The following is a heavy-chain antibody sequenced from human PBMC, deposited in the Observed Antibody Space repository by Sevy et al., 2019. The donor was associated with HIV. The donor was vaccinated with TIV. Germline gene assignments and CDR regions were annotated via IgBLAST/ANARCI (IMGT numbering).Heavy chain of an antibody. CDR2: IYISGST. CDR1: GGSISTYY. Sequence: SETLSLTCTVSGGSISTYYWSWIRQPAGKGLEWIGHIYISGSTNYNPSLKSRVTMSLDTSKNQFSLKLTSVTAADTAVYYCARTSPGYRGGWYDFDYWGHGTLVTVSS. J-gene: IGHJ4*01. CDR3: ARTSPGYRGGWYDFDY. D-gene: IGHD6-19*01. V-gene: IGHV4-4*07.